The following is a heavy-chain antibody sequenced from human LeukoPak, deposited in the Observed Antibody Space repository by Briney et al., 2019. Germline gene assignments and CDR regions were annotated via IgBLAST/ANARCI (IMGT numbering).Heavy chain of an antibody. V-gene: IGHV1-18*01. Sequence: ASVKVSCKASGYTFTSYGISWVRQAPGQGLEWMGWISAYNGNTNYAQKLQGRVTMTTDTSTSTAYMELRSLRSDDTAVYYCARVRVVVPAAMGGSYYYYYYMDVWGKGTTVTISS. D-gene: IGHD2-2*01. CDR3: ARVRVVVPAAMGGSYYYYYYMDV. CDR1: GYTFTSYG. J-gene: IGHJ6*03. CDR2: ISAYNGNT.